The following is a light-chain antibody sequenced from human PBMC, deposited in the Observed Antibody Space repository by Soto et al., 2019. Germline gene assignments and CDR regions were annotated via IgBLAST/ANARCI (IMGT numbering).Light chain of an antibody. J-gene: IGLJ3*02. Sequence: QSVLTQPASVSGSPGQSITISCTGTSSDVGSYNLVSWYQQHPGKAPKIMIYEGSKRPSGVSNRFSGSKSGNTASLTISGLQAEDEADYYCCSYAGSSTAVFGGGTKLTVL. CDR3: CSYAGSSTAV. V-gene: IGLV2-23*01. CDR1: SSDVGSYNL. CDR2: EGS.